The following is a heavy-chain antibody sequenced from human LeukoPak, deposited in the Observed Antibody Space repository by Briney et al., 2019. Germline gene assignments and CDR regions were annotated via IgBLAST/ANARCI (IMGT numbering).Heavy chain of an antibody. CDR2: INVSGGST. D-gene: IGHD4-17*01. Sequence: PGGSLRLSCAASGFTFNNYAMNWVRQAPGKGLEWVSSINVSGGSTYYADSVKGRFTISRDNSKNTLYLQMSSLRAEDTAVYYCTKPHFDYGDFFDYWGQGTLVSVSS. CDR1: GFTFNNYA. CDR3: TKPHFDYGDFFDY. V-gene: IGHV3-23*01. J-gene: IGHJ4*02.